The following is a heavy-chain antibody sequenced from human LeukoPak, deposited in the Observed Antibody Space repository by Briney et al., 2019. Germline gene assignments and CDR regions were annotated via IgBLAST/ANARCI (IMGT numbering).Heavy chain of an antibody. Sequence: GESLKISCKGSGYSFTSYWIGWVRQMPGKGLEWMGIIYPGDSDTRYSPSFQGQVTISADKSISTAYLQWSSLKASDTAMYYCARSLGQDYYDSSGTGGDYWSQGTLVTVSS. CDR1: GYSFTSYW. CDR2: IYPGDSDT. J-gene: IGHJ4*02. D-gene: IGHD3-22*01. CDR3: ARSLGQDYYDSSGTGGDY. V-gene: IGHV5-51*01.